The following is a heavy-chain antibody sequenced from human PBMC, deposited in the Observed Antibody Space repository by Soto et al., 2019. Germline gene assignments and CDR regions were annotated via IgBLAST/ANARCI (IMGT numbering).Heavy chain of an antibody. CDR2: ISSSGSDI. CDR3: AKVGPVWGAADF. Sequence: EVQLGESGGGLVKPGGSLRLSCAASGFSFSSYSITWVRQAPGKGLEWVSCISSSGSDIYYADSAKGRFTISRDNTKNSAWLQMNSLRAEDTAVYYWAKVGPVWGAADFWGQGTPVTVSS. CDR1: GFSFSSYS. J-gene: IGHJ4*02. D-gene: IGHD3-16*01. V-gene: IGHV3-21*02.